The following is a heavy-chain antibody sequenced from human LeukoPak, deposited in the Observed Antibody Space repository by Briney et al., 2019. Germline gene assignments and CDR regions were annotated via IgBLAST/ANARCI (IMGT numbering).Heavy chain of an antibody. Sequence: GASVNVSFKASGYTFTSYYMHWVRLAPGQGLEWMGITNPSGGSTSYAQKFQGRVTMTRDTSTSTVYMELSSLRSEDTAVYYCAREVDYDILTGYLYYYYYYGMDVWGQGTTVTVSS. D-gene: IGHD3-9*01. CDR1: GYTFTSYY. CDR3: AREVDYDILTGYLYYYYYYGMDV. J-gene: IGHJ6*02. CDR2: TNPSGGST. V-gene: IGHV1-46*01.